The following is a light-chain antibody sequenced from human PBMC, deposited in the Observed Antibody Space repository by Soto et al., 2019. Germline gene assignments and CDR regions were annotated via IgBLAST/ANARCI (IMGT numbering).Light chain of an antibody. V-gene: IGLV1-40*01. Sequence: QSVLTQPPSVSGAPGQRVTISCTGSSSNIGAGYDVHWYQQLPGTAPKLLIYGNSNRPSGFPDRFSGSKSGTSPSLAITGLQAEDEAGYYCQSYDSSLSALFGGGTKLTVL. J-gene: IGLJ3*02. CDR3: QSYDSSLSAL. CDR1: SSNIGAGYD. CDR2: GNS.